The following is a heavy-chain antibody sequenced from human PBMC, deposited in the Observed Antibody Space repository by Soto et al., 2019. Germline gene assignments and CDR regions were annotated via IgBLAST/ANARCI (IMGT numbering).Heavy chain of an antibody. D-gene: IGHD2-15*01. CDR3: ASAVGSPYYYIDV. CDR2: IHYSGST. V-gene: IGHV4-59*01. CDR1: GGSINSYY. J-gene: IGHJ6*03. Sequence: SETLSLTCTVSGGSINSYYWSWIRQPPGKGLEWIGYIHYSGSTDYNPSLKSRVTISGDTSKKQFSLKLNSVTAADTAVYYCASAVGSPYYYIDVWGKGTTVTVSS.